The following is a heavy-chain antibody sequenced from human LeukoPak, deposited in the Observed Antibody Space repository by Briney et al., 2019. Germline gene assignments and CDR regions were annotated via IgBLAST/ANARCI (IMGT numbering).Heavy chain of an antibody. CDR3: ARVSSFDWLYYFDY. CDR1: GYSFTGYY. J-gene: IGHJ4*02. D-gene: IGHD3-9*01. V-gene: IGHV1-2*02. Sequence: GASVEVSCKASGYSFTGYYIHWVRQAPGQGLECMGWINPNSGDTNYAQKFQGRVTMTRDTSISTAYMELSRLRSDGTAIYYCARVSSFDWLYYFDYWGQGTLVTVSS. CDR2: INPNSGDT.